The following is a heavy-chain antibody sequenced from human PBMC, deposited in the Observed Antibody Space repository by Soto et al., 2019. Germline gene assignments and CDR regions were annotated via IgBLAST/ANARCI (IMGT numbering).Heavy chain of an antibody. CDR1: GGSISSGAYY. J-gene: IGHJ5*02. V-gene: IGHV4-31*03. CDR3: ARVSATGTRWFDP. D-gene: IGHD6-13*01. Sequence: SSETLSLTCTVSGGSISSGAYYWGWIRQHPGKGLEWIGYISHRGTAYYTPSLKSRVSLSVDPSKSQFSLNVTSLTAADTAVYYCARVSATGTRWFDPWGPGTLVTV. CDR2: ISHRGTA.